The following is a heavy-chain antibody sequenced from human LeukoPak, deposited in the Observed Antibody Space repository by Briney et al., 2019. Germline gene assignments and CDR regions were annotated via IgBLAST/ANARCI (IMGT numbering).Heavy chain of an antibody. Sequence: PGGSVRLLCGVCGITLSNYVKSGARQAPGKGREWVADISERGRKINYVDSVKGQFTISRDKPKNTLILQMNRLRPEDTAVYFCAKRGYVIRVILVGFHKEGYYFGCRGQGALVTVST. D-gene: IGHD3-22*01. V-gene: IGHV3-23*01. J-gene: IGHJ4*02. CDR2: ISERGRKI. CDR1: GITLSNYV. CDR3: AKRGYVIRVILVGFHKEGYYFGC.